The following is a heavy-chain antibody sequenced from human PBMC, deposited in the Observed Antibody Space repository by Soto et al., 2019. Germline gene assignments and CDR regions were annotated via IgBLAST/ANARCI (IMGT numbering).Heavy chain of an antibody. Sequence: QVQLVQSGAEVKKPGSSVKVSCKASGGTFSSYAVSWVRQAPGQGLEWLGGIIPIFGTVIYAQQFQGRVTITADESTKTACMELRSLRFEDTAVYYCARDSHPPALSGDIMRWDVWGQGTTVTVSS. V-gene: IGHV1-69*01. CDR2: IIPIFGTV. CDR3: ARDSHPPALSGDIMRWDV. J-gene: IGHJ6*02. CDR1: GGTFSSYA. D-gene: IGHD2-15*01.